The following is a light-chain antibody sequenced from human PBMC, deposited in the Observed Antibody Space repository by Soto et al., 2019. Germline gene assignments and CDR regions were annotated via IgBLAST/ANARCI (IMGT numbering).Light chain of an antibody. Sequence: ESGSGKSPGTPTICPEQGATVAYWSSQSVGSSYLAWYQQRPGQAPRLLIYGASSRATGIPDRFSGSGSGTDFTLSISRLEPEDFAVYYCQQYDNSPKTFGQGTRVDIK. CDR1: QSVGSSY. V-gene: IGKV3-20*01. CDR3: QQYDNSPKT. CDR2: GAS. J-gene: IGKJ5*01.